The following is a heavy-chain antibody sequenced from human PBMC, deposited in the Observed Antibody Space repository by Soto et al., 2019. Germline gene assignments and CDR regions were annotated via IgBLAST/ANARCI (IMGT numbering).Heavy chain of an antibody. CDR1: GYTFTSYG. CDR2: ISAYNGNT. CDR3: ARDLRVDYDFWSGYYYYYYGMDV. Sequence: GASVKVSCKASGYTFTSYGISWVRQAPGQELEWMGWISAYNGNTNYAQKLQGRVTMTTDTSTSTAYMELRSLRSDDTAVYYCARDLRVDYDFWSGYYYYYYGMDVWGQGTTVTVSS. J-gene: IGHJ6*02. D-gene: IGHD3-3*01. V-gene: IGHV1-18*01.